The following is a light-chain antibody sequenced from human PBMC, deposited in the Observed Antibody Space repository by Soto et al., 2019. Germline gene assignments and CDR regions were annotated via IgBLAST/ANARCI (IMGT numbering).Light chain of an antibody. V-gene: IGKV3-11*01. CDR1: QYINTR. Sequence: EIVLNQTPATLSSFPGDRVTLSCRASQYINTRLAWYQHRPGQAPRLLIYQTSIRAAGIPARFSASGSGTDFTLTISDVQPEDFALYYCHQRQSWPRTFGQGTKVDIK. J-gene: IGKJ1*01. CDR3: HQRQSWPRT. CDR2: QTS.